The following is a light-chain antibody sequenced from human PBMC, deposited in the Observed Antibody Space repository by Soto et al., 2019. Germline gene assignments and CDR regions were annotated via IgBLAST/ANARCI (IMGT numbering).Light chain of an antibody. CDR1: SRDVGAYNS. CDR3: SSYAGSIAIYV. V-gene: IGLV2-8*01. CDR2: QVT. J-gene: IGLJ1*01. Sequence: QSALTQPPSASGSPGQSVTISCTGTSRDVGAYNSVSWYQQLPGKAPKLMIYQVTKRPSGVPDRFSGSKSGNTASLTVSGLQAEDEADYYCSSYAGSIAIYVFGTGTKVTVL.